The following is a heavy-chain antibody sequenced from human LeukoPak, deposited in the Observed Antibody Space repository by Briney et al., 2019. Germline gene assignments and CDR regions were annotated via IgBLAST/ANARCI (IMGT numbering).Heavy chain of an antibody. CDR1: GGTFSFYA. CDR2: IIPIPGMA. J-gene: IGHJ4*02. V-gene: IGHV1-69*04. CDR3: ARGVVVARGLRVYFDY. D-gene: IGHD3-10*01. Sequence: ASVKVSCKASGGTFSFYAINWVRQAPGQGLEWMGRIIPIPGMANYAQKFQGRVTITADSSTSTAYMEVSSLRSEDTAVYYFARGVVVARGLRVYFDYWGQGTLVTVSS.